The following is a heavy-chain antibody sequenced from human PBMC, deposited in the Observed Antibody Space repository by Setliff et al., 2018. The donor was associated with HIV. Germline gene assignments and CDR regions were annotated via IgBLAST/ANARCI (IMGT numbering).Heavy chain of an antibody. D-gene: IGHD3-10*01. CDR3: ARDRNWGSGDAFDI. J-gene: IGHJ3*02. Sequence: LSLTCTVSGGSISSGSYYWGWIRQPPGKGLEWIGNVYYSVTTYHSPTLKSRVTISVDTSKNQFSLKLSSVTAADTAVYYCARDRNWGSGDAFDIWGRGTMVTVSS. CDR1: GGSISSGSYY. CDR2: VYYSVTT. V-gene: IGHV4-39*02.